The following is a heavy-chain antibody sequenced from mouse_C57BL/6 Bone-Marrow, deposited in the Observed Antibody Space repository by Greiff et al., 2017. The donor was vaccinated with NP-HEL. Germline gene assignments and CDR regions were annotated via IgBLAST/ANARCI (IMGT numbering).Heavy chain of an antibody. Sequence: EVQLVESGPGMVKPSQSLSLTCTVTGYSITSGYDWHWIRHFPGNKLEWMGYISYSGSTNYNPSLKSRISITHDTSKNHFFLKLNSVTTEDTATYYCAREGTTVVARDWYFDVWGTGTTVTVSS. D-gene: IGHD1-1*01. CDR1: GYSITSGYD. CDR2: ISYSGST. J-gene: IGHJ1*03. CDR3: AREGTTVVARDWYFDV. V-gene: IGHV3-1*01.